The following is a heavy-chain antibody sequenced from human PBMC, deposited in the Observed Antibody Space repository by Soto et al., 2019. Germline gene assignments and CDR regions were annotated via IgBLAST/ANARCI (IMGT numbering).Heavy chain of an antibody. CDR1: GFTFSSYA. D-gene: IGHD3-10*01. Sequence: LRLSCAASGFTFSSYAMSWVRQAPGKGLEWVSAISGSGGSTYYADSVKGRFTISRDNSKNTLYLQMNSLRAEDTAVYYCAKDRAVRDHLTLDYWGQGTLVTVSS. CDR2: ISGSGGST. V-gene: IGHV3-23*01. CDR3: AKDRAVRDHLTLDY. J-gene: IGHJ4*02.